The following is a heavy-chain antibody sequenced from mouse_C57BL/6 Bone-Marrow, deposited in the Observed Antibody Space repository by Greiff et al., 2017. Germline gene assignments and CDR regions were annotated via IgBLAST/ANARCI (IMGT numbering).Heavy chain of an antibody. J-gene: IGHJ2*01. CDR1: GFNIKDAY. D-gene: IGHD1-1*01. Sequence: EVQLQQSGAELVRPGASVKLSCTASGFNIKDAYMPWVKQRPEQGLEWIGWIDPENGDTEYASKFQGKATITADTSSNTAYLQLSSLTSEDTAVYYCTVVVFDYWGQGTTLTVSS. V-gene: IGHV14-4*01. CDR3: TVVVFDY. CDR2: IDPENGDT.